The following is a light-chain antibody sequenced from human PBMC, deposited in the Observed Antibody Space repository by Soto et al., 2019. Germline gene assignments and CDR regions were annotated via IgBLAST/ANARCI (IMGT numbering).Light chain of an antibody. CDR2: GAS. CDR1: QSVRSTF. CDR3: QQYHDSPMNT. Sequence: VFPHSPDTLSLSPGDIFTLSCRASQSVRSTFLAWYQQKPGQAPRLLIYGASNRATGIPDRFSGSASGTDFTLTISRLEPDDSAVYYCQQYHDSPMNTFGQGTKVDI. V-gene: IGKV3-20*01. J-gene: IGKJ2*01.